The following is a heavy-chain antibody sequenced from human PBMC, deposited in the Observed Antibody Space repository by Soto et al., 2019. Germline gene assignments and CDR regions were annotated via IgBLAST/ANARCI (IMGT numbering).Heavy chain of an antibody. CDR1: GFTFSSYD. CDR3: AKDYGSGVGELLSG. Sequence: EVQLLESGGGLVQPGGSLRLSCAASGFTFSSYDMSWVRQAPGKGLEWVSAISGSGGSTYYADSVKGRFTISRDNSKNTLYLQMNSLRAEDTAVYYCAKDYGSGVGELLSGWGQGTLVTVSS. D-gene: IGHD3-10*01. V-gene: IGHV3-23*01. CDR2: ISGSGGST. J-gene: IGHJ4*02.